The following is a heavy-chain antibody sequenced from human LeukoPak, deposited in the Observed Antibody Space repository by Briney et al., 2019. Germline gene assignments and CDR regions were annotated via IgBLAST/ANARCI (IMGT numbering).Heavy chain of an antibody. V-gene: IGHV4-4*07. CDR2: ISKSGTT. D-gene: IGHD3-16*02. CDR3: ARVRGPLDHVWGSSRSK. CDR1: GYFISGYY. Sequence: SETLSLTCTASGYFISGYYWTWIRQAAGKGLEWIGLISKSGTTNYYPSHKSRVTTLTDTTNNHSSLKLTSLTASDTPVYYCARVRGPLDHVWGSSRSKWGQGTLVTVSS. J-gene: IGHJ4*01.